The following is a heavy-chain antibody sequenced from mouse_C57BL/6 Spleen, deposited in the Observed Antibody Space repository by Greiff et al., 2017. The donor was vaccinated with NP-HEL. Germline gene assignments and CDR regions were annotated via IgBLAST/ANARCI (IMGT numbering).Heavy chain of an antibody. CDR3: ASDYGRSWFAY. CDR2: ISYDGSN. D-gene: IGHD1-2*01. V-gene: IGHV3-6*01. CDR1: GYSITSGYY. J-gene: IGHJ3*01. Sequence: ESGPGLVKPSQSLSLTCSVTGYSITSGYYWNWIRQFPGNKLEWMGYISYDGSNNYNPSLKNRISITRDTSKNQFFLKLNSVTTEDTATYYCASDYGRSWFAYWGQGTLVTVSA.